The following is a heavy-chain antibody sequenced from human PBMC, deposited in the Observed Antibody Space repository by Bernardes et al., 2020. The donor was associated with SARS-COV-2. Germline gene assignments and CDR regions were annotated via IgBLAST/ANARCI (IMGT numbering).Heavy chain of an antibody. J-gene: IGHJ4*02. Sequence: SETLSLTCAVSGGSISSSNWWSWVRQPPGKGLEWIGEIYHSGSTNYNPSLKSRVNMPVDKSKNQFSLKLSSVTAADTAVYYCARDEGGEALDYWGQGTLVTVSS. V-gene: IGHV4-4*02. CDR1: GGSISSSNW. CDR3: ARDEGGEALDY. D-gene: IGHD3-16*01. CDR2: IYHSGST.